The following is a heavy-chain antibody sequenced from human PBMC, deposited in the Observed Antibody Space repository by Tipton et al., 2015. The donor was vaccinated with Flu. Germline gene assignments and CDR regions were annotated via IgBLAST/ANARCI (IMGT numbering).Heavy chain of an antibody. V-gene: IGHV4-59*08. CDR1: GGSFSGYY. CDR3: ARRSDWYDAFDI. J-gene: IGHJ3*02. D-gene: IGHD6-19*01. Sequence: LSCAVYGGSFSGYYWSWIRQPPGKGLEWIGYIYYSGSTNHNPSLKSRVTISVDPSKNQFSLKLSSVTAADTAVYYCARRSDWYDAFDIWGQGTMVTVSS. CDR2: IYYSGST.